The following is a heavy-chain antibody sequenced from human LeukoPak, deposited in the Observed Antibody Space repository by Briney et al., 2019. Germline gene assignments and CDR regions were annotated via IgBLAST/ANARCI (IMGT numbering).Heavy chain of an antibody. Sequence: GWSLSLSCAPSGFTLTNYAMNWVRQAPQKGLEWVSTLSPSGADTYYADSVKGRFTISRDSSKNTLYLQMSSLRAEDTAIYYCARRAYNRGALDIWGQGTLVTVSS. CDR3: ARRAYNRGALDI. CDR2: LSPSGADT. J-gene: IGHJ3*02. CDR1: GFTLTNYA. D-gene: IGHD5-24*01. V-gene: IGHV3-23*01.